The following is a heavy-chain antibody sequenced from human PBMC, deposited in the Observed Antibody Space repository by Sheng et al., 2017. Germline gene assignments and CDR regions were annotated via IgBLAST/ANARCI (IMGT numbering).Heavy chain of an antibody. CDR3: ARGRGAAVKPVDY. D-gene: IGHD6-13*01. CDR1: GGSFSGYY. J-gene: IGHJ4*02. CDR2: INHSGST. Sequence: QVQLQQWGAGLLKPSETLSLTCAVYGGSFSGYYWSWIRQPPGKGLEWIGEINHSGSTNYNPSLKSRVTISVDTSKNQFSLKLSSVTAADTAVYYCARGRGAAVKPVDYWGQGTLVTVSS. V-gene: IGHV4-34*01.